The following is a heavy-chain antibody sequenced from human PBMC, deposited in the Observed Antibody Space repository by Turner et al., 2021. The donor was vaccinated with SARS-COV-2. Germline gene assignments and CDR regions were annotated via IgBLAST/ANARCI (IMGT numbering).Heavy chain of an antibody. Sequence: QVQLVESGGGVVQPGRSLRLSCAASAFTFSSYGMHWVRQAPGKGPEWVAVRSYYGSNKYYADSVKGRFTISRDNSKNTLYLQMSSLRAEDTAVYYCAKGWLQSGDAFDIWGQGTMVPISS. CDR1: AFTFSSYG. V-gene: IGHV3-30*18. CDR3: AKGWLQSGDAFDI. J-gene: IGHJ3*02. CDR2: RSYYGSNK. D-gene: IGHD5-12*01.